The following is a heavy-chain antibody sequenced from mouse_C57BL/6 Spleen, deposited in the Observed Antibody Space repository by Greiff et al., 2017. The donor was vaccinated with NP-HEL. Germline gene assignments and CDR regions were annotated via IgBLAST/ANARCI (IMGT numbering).Heavy chain of an antibody. CDR1: GYTFTSYW. V-gene: IGHV1-5*01. Sequence: VHVKQSGTVLARPGASVKMSCKTSGYTFTSYWMHWVKQRPGQGLEWIGAIYPGNSDTSYNQKFKGKAKLTAVTSASTAYMELSSLTNEDSAVYYCTRYYGSSYRGRYYFDYWGQGTTLTVSS. CDR3: TRYYGSSYRGRYYFDY. D-gene: IGHD1-1*01. J-gene: IGHJ2*01. CDR2: IYPGNSDT.